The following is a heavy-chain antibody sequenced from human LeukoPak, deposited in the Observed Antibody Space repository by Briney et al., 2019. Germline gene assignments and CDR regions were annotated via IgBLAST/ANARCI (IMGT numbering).Heavy chain of an antibody. CDR1: GGSFSGYY. Sequence: SETLSLTCAVYGGSFSGYYWSWIRQPPGKGLEWIGEINHSGSTNYNPSLKSRVTISVGTSKNQFSLKLSSVTAADTAVYYCARDSIAVAGTLWYYYYGMDVWGQGTTVTVSS. CDR3: ARDSIAVAGTLWYYYYGMDV. CDR2: INHSGST. D-gene: IGHD6-19*01. J-gene: IGHJ6*02. V-gene: IGHV4-34*01.